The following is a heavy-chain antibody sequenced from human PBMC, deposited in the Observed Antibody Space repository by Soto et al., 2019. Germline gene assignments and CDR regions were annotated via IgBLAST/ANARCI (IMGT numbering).Heavy chain of an antibody. CDR3: ARQQTTADIDLWFDP. J-gene: IGHJ5*02. CDR2: IFYSGST. V-gene: IGHV4-39*01. CDR1: GGSISSSRSY. Sequence: SETLSLTCNVSGGSISSSRSYWAWIRQPPGKGLEWIANIFYSGSTYYNPSLASRVTVSVDTSKNQFSLKLSSVTAADTAVYYCARQQTTADIDLWFDPWGQGTLVPVSS. D-gene: IGHD2-2*01.